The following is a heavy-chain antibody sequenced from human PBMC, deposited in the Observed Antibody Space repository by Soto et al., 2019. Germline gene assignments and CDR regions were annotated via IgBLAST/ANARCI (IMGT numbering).Heavy chain of an antibody. D-gene: IGHD6-19*01. CDR1: GGSISSYY. J-gene: IGHJ5*02. CDR3: ARDWGGWRGWFDP. V-gene: IGHV4-59*01. CDR2: IYYSGST. Sequence: PSETLSLTCTVSGGSISSYYWSWIRQPPGKGLEWIGYIYYSGSTNYNPSLKSRVTISVXXXXXXFXLXLXXXTAADTAVYYCARDWGGWRGWFDPWGQGTLVTVS.